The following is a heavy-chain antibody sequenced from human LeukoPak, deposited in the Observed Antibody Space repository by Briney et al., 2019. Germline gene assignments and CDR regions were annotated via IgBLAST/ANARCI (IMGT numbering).Heavy chain of an antibody. V-gene: IGHV1-8*01. CDR2: MNPNSGNT. D-gene: IGHD3-10*01. J-gene: IGHJ3*02. CDR3: ARVEVTMVRGFIVTEDALDI. CDR1: GYTFTSYD. Sequence: ASVKVSCKASGYTFTSYDINWVRQATGQGLEWVGWMNPNSGNTGSAQKFQGRLTMTRDTSISTAYMELSSLRSEDSAVYYCARVEVTMVRGFIVTEDALDIWGQGTMVTVSS.